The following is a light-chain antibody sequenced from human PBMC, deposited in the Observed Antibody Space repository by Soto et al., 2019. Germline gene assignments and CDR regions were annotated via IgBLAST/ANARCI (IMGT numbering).Light chain of an antibody. CDR1: SDDIGTYEY. Sequence: QSVLTQPASVSGSRGQSITISCTGSSDDIGTYEYISWHPHHPGKAHKLILSGVYDRPSGMCDRFYGTQSATTAPLTIFGLQVEDEAVYYCSSYTTGSTLPWVFGTGTKVTVL. CDR3: SSYTTGSTLPWV. CDR2: GVY. J-gene: IGLJ1*01. V-gene: IGLV2-14*01.